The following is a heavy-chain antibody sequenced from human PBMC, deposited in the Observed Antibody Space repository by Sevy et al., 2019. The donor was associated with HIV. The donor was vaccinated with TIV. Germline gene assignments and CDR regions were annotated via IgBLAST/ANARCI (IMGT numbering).Heavy chain of an antibody. CDR3: AREATFAEGDSTGWFDP. V-gene: IGHV1-8*03. CDR2: MNPNSGNT. J-gene: IGHJ5*02. D-gene: IGHD2-21*02. Sequence: GESLKISCKASGYTFTSYDINWVRQATGQGLEWMGWMNPNSGNTGYAQKFQGRVTITRNTSISTAYMELSSLRSEDTAVYYCAREATFAEGDSTGWFDPWGQGTLVTVSS. CDR1: GYTFTSYD.